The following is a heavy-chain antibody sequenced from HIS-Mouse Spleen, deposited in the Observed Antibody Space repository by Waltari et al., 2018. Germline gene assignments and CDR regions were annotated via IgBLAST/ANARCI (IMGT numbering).Heavy chain of an antibody. D-gene: IGHD6-13*01. V-gene: IGHV4-39*07. CDR3: AREIPYSSSWYDWYFDL. CDR2: IYYSGST. Sequence: QLQLQESGPGLVKPSETLSLTCTVPGGSISSSSYSWGWIRQPPGQGLEWIGGIYYSGSTYYNPSLKSRVTISVDTSKNQFSLKLSSVTAADTAVYYCAREIPYSSSWYDWYFDLWGRGTLVTVSS. CDR1: GGSISSSSYS. J-gene: IGHJ2*01.